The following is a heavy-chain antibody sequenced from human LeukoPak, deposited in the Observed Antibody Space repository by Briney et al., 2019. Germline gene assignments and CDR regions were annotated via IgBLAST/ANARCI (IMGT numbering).Heavy chain of an antibody. J-gene: IGHJ4*02. CDR2: ITPILGIA. D-gene: IGHD1-26*01. Sequence: RRASVKVSCKASGGTFSSYAISWVRQAPGQGLEWMGRITPILGIANYAQKFQGRVTITADKSTSTAYMELSSLRSEDTAVYYCARALVGATIVYWGQGTLVTVSS. CDR3: ARALVGATIVY. CDR1: GGTFSSYA. V-gene: IGHV1-69*04.